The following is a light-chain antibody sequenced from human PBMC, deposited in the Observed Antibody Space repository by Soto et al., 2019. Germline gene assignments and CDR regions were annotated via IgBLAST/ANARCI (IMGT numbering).Light chain of an antibody. Sequence: EIVMTQSPATLSVSPGERATLSCRASQSVSSNLAWYQQKPGQAPRLLIYDASNRATGIPDRFSGSGSGTDFTLTISSLEPEDFAVYYCQQRSNWPITFGQGTRLEIK. CDR3: QQRSNWPIT. CDR2: DAS. CDR1: QSVSSN. J-gene: IGKJ5*01. V-gene: IGKV3-11*01.